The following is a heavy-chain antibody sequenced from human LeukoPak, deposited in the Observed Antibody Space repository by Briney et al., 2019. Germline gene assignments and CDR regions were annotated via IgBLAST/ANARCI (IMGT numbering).Heavy chain of an antibody. V-gene: IGHV3-23*01. CDR1: AFNFRIYA. CDR2: ISGSGGST. Sequence: GGSLRLSCVASAFNFRIYAMNWVRLAPGKGLEWVSAISGSGGSTHYADSVKGRFTISRDNSKNTMYLQMNSLRAEDTAVYYCAKDQGIAAAAPDYWGQGTLVTVSS. D-gene: IGHD6-13*01. J-gene: IGHJ4*02. CDR3: AKDQGIAAAAPDY.